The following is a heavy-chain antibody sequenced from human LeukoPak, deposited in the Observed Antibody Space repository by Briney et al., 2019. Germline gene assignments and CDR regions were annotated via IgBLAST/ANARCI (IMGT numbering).Heavy chain of an antibody. CDR3: ARFRTAMQLWKGYYFDY. V-gene: IGHV3-9*01. D-gene: IGHD5-18*01. J-gene: IGHJ4*02. Sequence: GGSLRLSCAVSGFTFDDYAMHWVRQVPGKGLEWVSGINWNSDSIGYADSVKGRFTISRDNTKKSLYLQMNTLRAEDTAVYYCARFRTAMQLWKGYYFDYWGQGTLVTVSS. CDR2: INWNSDSI. CDR1: GFTFDDYA.